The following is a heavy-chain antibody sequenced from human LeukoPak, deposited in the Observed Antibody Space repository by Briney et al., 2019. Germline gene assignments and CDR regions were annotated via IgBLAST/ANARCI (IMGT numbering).Heavy chain of an antibody. Sequence: PGRSLRLSCAASGFTFSSYAMHWVRQALGKGLEWVAVISYDGSNKYYADSVKGRFTISRDNSKNTLYLQMNSLRAEDTAVYYCARDHDAAGNFDYWGQGTLVTVSS. J-gene: IGHJ4*02. V-gene: IGHV3-30-3*01. CDR1: GFTFSSYA. CDR3: ARDHDAAGNFDY. D-gene: IGHD6-19*01. CDR2: ISYDGSNK.